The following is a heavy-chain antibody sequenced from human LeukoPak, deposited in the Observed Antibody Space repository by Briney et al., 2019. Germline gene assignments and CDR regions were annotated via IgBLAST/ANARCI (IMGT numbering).Heavy chain of an antibody. CDR2: IIPIFGTA. CDR1: GGTFSSYT. D-gene: IGHD1-7*01. J-gene: IGHJ4*02. CDR3: ARSRITGTKGGFDY. Sequence: ASVKVSCKASGGTFSSYTISWVRQAPGQGLEWMGRIIPIFGTANYAQKFQGRVTITTDESTSTAYMELSSLRSEDTAVYYCARSRITGTKGGFDYWGQGTLVTVSS. V-gene: IGHV1-69*05.